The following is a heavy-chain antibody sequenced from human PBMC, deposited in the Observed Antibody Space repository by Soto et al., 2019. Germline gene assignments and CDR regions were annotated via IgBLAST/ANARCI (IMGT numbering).Heavy chain of an antibody. CDR1: GGTFSSYA. D-gene: IGHD2-2*01. CDR3: ARDLGYCSSTSCYREAYYFDY. CDR2: IIPIFGTA. V-gene: IGHV1-69*01. Sequence: QVQLVQSGAEVKKPGSSVKVSCKASGGTFSSYAISWVRQAPGQGLEWMGGIIPIFGTANYEQKFQGRVTITADEYTSTSYMELSSLRSEDTAVYYCARDLGYCSSTSCYREAYYFDYWGQGTLVNVSS. J-gene: IGHJ4*02.